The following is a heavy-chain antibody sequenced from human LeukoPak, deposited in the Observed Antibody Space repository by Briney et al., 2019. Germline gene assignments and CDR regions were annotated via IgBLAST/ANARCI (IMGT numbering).Heavy chain of an antibody. D-gene: IGHD3-22*01. Sequence: LAGGSLRLSCAASGFTLSNFAMSWVRQAPGKGLEWVSAISGTGGNTFYTDSVTGRFTISRDNSKNTLYVQMNSLRAEDTAVYYCAKTGGYYDTSDLYRPDVFDIWGQGTVVTVSS. CDR3: AKTGGYYDTSDLYRPDVFDI. CDR2: ISGTGGNT. V-gene: IGHV3-23*01. CDR1: GFTLSNFA. J-gene: IGHJ3*02.